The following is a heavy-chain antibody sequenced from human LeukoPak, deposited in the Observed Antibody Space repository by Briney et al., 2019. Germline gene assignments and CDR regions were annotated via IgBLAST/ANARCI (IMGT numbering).Heavy chain of an antibody. CDR3: ARGDYYDSSGYQSPSFDY. Sequence: PSETLSLTCNVSGAPINTRSYYWGWIRQPPGKGLEWIGSIYYSGSTYYNPSLKSRVTISVDTSKNQFSLKLSSVTAADTAVYYCARGDYYDSSGYQSPSFDYWGQGTLVTVSS. CDR1: GAPINTRSYY. V-gene: IGHV4-39*01. J-gene: IGHJ4*02. D-gene: IGHD3-22*01. CDR2: IYYSGST.